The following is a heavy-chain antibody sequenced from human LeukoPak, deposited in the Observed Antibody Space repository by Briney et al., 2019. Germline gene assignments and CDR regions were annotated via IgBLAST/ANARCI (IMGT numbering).Heavy chain of an antibody. CDR3: AREGCGGDCYSYYYYGMDV. V-gene: IGHV3-21*01. CDR1: GFTFSSYS. J-gene: IGHJ6*02. CDR2: ISSSSSYI. Sequence: GGSLRLSCAASGFTFSSYSMNWVRQAPGKGLEWVSSISSSSSYIYYADSVKGRFTISRDNAKNSLYLRMNSLRAEDTAVYYCAREGCGGDCYSYYYYGMDVWGQGTTVTVSS. D-gene: IGHD2-21*02.